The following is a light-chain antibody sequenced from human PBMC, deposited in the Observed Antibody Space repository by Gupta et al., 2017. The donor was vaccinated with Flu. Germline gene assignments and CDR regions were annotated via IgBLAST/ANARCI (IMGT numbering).Light chain of an antibody. CDR1: NIKSKS. J-gene: IGLJ1*01. CDR3: QVWDSNTKV. Sequence: SYELTQPLSVSVALGQTATITCGGNNIKSKSVHWYQQKPGRAPVLVIYRDKNRPSGIPERFFGSNSGNTATLTISRAQAEDEADYYCQVWDSNTKVFGPGTKVTVL. V-gene: IGLV3-9*01. CDR2: RDK.